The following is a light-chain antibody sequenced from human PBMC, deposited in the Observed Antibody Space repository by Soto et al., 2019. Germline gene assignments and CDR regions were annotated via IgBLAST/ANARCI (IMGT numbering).Light chain of an antibody. J-gene: IGKJ5*01. CDR2: GAS. Sequence: IVLTQSPCTLSVSPGERATLSCRASQSFSSSYLAWYQQKPGQAPRLLIYGASSRATGIPDRFSGGGSGTDFSLTISRLDPEDFAVYYCQQYSRTPITFGQGTRLEIK. CDR1: QSFSSSY. CDR3: QQYSRTPIT. V-gene: IGKV3-20*01.